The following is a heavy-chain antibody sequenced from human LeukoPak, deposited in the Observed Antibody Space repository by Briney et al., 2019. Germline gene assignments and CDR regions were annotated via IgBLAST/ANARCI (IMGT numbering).Heavy chain of an antibody. D-gene: IGHD3-10*01. CDR1: GGSISSGDYY. J-gene: IGHJ3*02. V-gene: IGHV4-30-4*08. Sequence: PSETLSLTCTVSGGSISSGDYYWSWIRQPPGKGLEWIGYIYYSGSTYYNPSLKSRVTISVDTSKNQFSLKLSSVTAADTAVYCCARGGSGLGGAFDIWGQGTMVTVSS. CDR3: ARGGSGLGGAFDI. CDR2: IYYSGST.